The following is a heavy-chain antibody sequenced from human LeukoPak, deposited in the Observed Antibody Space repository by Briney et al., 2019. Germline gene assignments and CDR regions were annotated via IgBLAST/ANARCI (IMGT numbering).Heavy chain of an antibody. CDR3: ASIGAMSGSWDLSDY. CDR1: GYTFTGYY. J-gene: IGHJ4*02. CDR2: INPNSGGT. D-gene: IGHD1-26*01. Sequence: ASVKVSCKASGYTFTGYYMHWVRQAPGQGLEWMGWINPNSGGTNYAQKFQGRVTMTRDTSISTAYMELSRLRSDDTAVYYCASIGAMSGSWDLSDYWGQGTLVTVSS. V-gene: IGHV1-2*02.